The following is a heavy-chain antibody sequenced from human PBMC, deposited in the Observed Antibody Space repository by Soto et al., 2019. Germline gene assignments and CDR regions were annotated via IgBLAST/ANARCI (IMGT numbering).Heavy chain of an antibody. J-gene: IGHJ6*02. D-gene: IGHD2-2*02. V-gene: IGHV4-61*01. CDR1: GGSVSSDTHY. CDR2: IYSSGST. Sequence: PSETLSLTCTVSGGSVSSDTHYWSWIRQPPGKRLGWIGFIYSSGSTNYNPPLKSRVTMSVDTSKNQFSLKLRSVIVADTAVYHCARFVRSCSGTTCYTRADVWGQGTTVTVSS. CDR3: ARFVRSCSGTTCYTRADV.